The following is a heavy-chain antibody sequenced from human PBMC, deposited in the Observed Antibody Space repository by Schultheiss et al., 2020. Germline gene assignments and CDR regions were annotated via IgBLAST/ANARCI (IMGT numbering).Heavy chain of an antibody. CDR2: INHSGST. D-gene: IGHD3-10*01. Sequence: SETLSLTCAVYGGSFSGYYWSWIRQPPGKGLEWIGEINHSGSTNYNPSLKSRVTISVDTSKNQFSLKLSSVTAADTAVYYCARSHLFGSGSYFVDHWGKGALVTVSS. CDR3: ARSHLFGSGSYFVDH. J-gene: IGHJ4*02. CDR1: GGSFSGYY. V-gene: IGHV4-34*01.